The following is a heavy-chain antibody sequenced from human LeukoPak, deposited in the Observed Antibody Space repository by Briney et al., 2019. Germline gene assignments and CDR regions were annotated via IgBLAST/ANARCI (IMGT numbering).Heavy chain of an antibody. CDR1: GGSISSGSYY. CDR2: IYTSGST. D-gene: IGHD3-3*01. J-gene: IGHJ4*02. V-gene: IGHV4-61*02. Sequence: PSQTLSLTCTVSGGSISSGSYYWSWIRQPAGKGLEWIGRIYTSGSTNYNPSLKSRVTISVDTSKNQFSLKLSSVTAADTAVYYCARHYGFWSGSDDYWGQGTLVTVSS. CDR3: ARHYGFWSGSDDY.